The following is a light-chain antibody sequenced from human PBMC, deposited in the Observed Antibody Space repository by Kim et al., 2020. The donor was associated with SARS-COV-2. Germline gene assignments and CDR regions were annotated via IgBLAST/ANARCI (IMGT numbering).Light chain of an antibody. CDR1: SNIVGDQG. CDR3: SAWDSHLSAWV. Sequence: QIATLSCPGHSNIVGDQGAVWLRHHPGLPPRLLSDSNNNRPSGISERFSASRSGNMASLTITGLQPEDEADYYCSAWDSHLSAWVFGGGTQLTVL. CDR2: SNN. J-gene: IGLJ3*02. V-gene: IGLV10-54*01.